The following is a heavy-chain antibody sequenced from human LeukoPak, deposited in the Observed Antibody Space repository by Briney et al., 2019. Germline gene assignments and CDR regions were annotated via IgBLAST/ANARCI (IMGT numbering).Heavy chain of an antibody. CDR1: GFTFEDYG. CDR3: ARVGRGVYGMAV. CDR2: IINSGGTI. J-gene: IGHJ6*02. V-gene: IGHV3-48*02. Sequence: SGGSLRLSCAASGFTFEDYGMSWVRQAPGKGLEWVSYIINSGGTIYYADSVQGRFTISRDNARNSLFLQMNSLRDEDTAVCYCARVGRGVYGMAVWGQGTTVTVSS. D-gene: IGHD3-10*01.